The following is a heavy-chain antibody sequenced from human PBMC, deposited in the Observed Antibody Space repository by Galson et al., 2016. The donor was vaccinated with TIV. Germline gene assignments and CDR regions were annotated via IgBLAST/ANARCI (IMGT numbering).Heavy chain of an antibody. Sequence: SLRLSCAASGFTFNNFAMSWVRQAPGKGLEWVSSLSGSGSKTYYTDSVKGRSSISRDNSENTVYLLMNRLRAEDTAVYYCAKDGGGWYTTGWYYFDFWGQGTLVTVSS. D-gene: IGHD6-19*01. CDR2: LSGSGSKT. CDR3: AKDGGGWYTTGWYYFDF. V-gene: IGHV3-23*01. J-gene: IGHJ4*02. CDR1: GFTFNNFA.